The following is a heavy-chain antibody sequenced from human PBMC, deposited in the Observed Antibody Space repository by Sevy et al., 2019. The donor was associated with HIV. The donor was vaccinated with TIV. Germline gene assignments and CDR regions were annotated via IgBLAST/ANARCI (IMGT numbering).Heavy chain of an antibody. CDR1: GFTFSANW. D-gene: IGHD3-16*01. CDR3: AHETFGRFES. CDR2: IKADGSDK. J-gene: IGHJ4*02. Sequence: GGSLRLSCGASGFTFSANWMNWVRQAPGKGLEWVANIKADGSDKNYVDSVEGRFTISRANAKNLLFLQMNSLRVEDTAVYYCAHETFGRFESWGQGTLVTVSS. V-gene: IGHV3-7*01.